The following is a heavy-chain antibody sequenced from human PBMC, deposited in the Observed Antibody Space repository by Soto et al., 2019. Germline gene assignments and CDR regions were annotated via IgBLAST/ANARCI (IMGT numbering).Heavy chain of an antibody. J-gene: IGHJ4*02. CDR1: GFTFSSYA. D-gene: IGHD2-15*01. CDR3: ARGLIVVAATLLDY. Sequence: SLRRSCSASGFTFSSYAMHWVRQAPGKGLEWVAVISYDGSNKYYADSVKGRFTISRDNSKNTLYLQMNSLRAEDTAVYYCARGLIVVAATLLDYWGQGTLVTVSS. CDR2: ISYDGSNK. V-gene: IGHV3-30-3*01.